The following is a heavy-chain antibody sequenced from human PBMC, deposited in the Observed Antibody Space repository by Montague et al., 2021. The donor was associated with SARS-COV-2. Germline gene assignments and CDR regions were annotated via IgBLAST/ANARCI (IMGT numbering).Heavy chain of an antibody. CDR3: ARRRDRSTVVSPAAFDA. D-gene: IGHD4-23*01. J-gene: IGHJ3*01. CDR1: SDSISSRSYC. V-gene: IGHV4-39*01. Sequence: SETLSLTCTVSSDSISSRSYCWAWIRQPPGKGLEWIGNVCYGGSTYYNXSLKSRVTMSLETSKRQFSLTLYSVTVADTAVYYCARRRDRSTVVSPAAFDAWGQGTMVSVSS. CDR2: VCYGGST.